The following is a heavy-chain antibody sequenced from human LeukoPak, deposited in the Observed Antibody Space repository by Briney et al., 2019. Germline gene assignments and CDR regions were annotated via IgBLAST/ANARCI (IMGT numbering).Heavy chain of an antibody. D-gene: IGHD7-27*01. CDR2: ISYDGSNK. V-gene: IGHV3-30*03. J-gene: IGHJ4*02. CDR1: GFTFSSYG. Sequence: GGSLRLSCAASGFTFSSYGMHWVRQAPGKGLEWVAVISYDGSNKYYADSVKGRFTISRDNSKNTLYLQMNSLRAEDTAVYYCARPTNWGTFSPLDYFDYWGQGTLVTVSS. CDR3: ARPTNWGTFSPLDYFDY.